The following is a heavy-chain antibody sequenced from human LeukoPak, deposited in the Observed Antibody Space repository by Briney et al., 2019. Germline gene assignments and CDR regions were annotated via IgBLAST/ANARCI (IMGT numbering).Heavy chain of an antibody. J-gene: IGHJ4*02. Sequence: SETLSLTCAVSGGSISSGGYSWSWIRQPPGKGLGWIGYIYHSGSTYYNPSLKSRVTISVDRSKNQFSLKLSSVTAADTAVYYCASLVGYCSSTSCYASGPFDYWGQGTLVTVSS. D-gene: IGHD2-2*01. V-gene: IGHV4-30-2*01. CDR1: GGSISSGGYS. CDR3: ASLVGYCSSTSCYASGPFDY. CDR2: IYHSGST.